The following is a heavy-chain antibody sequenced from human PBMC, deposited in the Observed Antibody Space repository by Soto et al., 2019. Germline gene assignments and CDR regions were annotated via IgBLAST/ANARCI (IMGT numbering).Heavy chain of an antibody. J-gene: IGHJ4*02. V-gene: IGHV3-30*18. Sequence: QVQLVESGGGVVQPGRSLRLSCAASGFTFSSYGMSWVRQAPGKGLESVAVISFDGSKKYYADSVKGRFTISRDKSKKTLYLQMNSLRAEDTAVYYCAKELSAPHIYGYQGGDFHYWGQGTLVTVSS. D-gene: IGHD5-18*01. CDR1: GFTFSSYG. CDR3: AKELSAPHIYGYQGGDFHY. CDR2: ISFDGSKK.